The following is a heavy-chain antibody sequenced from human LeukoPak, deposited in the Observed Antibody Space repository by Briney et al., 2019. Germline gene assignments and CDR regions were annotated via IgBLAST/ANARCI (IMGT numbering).Heavy chain of an antibody. V-gene: IGHV1-18*01. CDR2: ISAYNGNT. CDR1: GYTFTSYG. CDR3: ARAPYYCSGGSCYFDY. Sequence: ASVKVSCKASGYTFTSYGISWVRQAPGQGLEWMGWISAYNGNTNYAQKLQGRVTMTTDTSTSTAYMELRSLRSDDTAVYYCARAPYYCSGGSCYFDYWGQGTLVTVSS. J-gene: IGHJ4*02. D-gene: IGHD2-15*01.